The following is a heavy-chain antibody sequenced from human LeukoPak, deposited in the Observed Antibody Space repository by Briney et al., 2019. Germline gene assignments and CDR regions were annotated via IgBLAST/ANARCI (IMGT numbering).Heavy chain of an antibody. V-gene: IGHV3-73*01. CDR2: IRSKANSYAT. J-gene: IGHJ3*02. D-gene: IGHD3-16*01. Sequence: GGSLRLSCAASGFTFSGSAMHWVRQASGKGLEWVGRIRSKANSYATAYAASVKGRFTISRDDSKNTAYLQMNSLKPEDTAVYYCTRHHMGAFDIWGQGTMVTVSS. CDR3: TRHHMGAFDI. CDR1: GFTFSGSA.